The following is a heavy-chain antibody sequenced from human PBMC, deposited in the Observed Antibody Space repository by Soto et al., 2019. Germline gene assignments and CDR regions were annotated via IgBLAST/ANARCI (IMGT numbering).Heavy chain of an antibody. CDR1: GYSFTSYW. J-gene: IGHJ6*02. CDR3: ASTLVRTSPTSYYYYGMDV. V-gene: IGHV5-51*01. CDR2: IYPGDSDT. Sequence: GESLKISCKGSGYSFTSYWIGWVRQMPGKGLEWMGIIYPGDSDTRYSPSFQGQVTISADKSISTAYLQWSSLKASDTAMYYCASTLVRTSPTSYYYYGMDVWGQGTTVTVSS.